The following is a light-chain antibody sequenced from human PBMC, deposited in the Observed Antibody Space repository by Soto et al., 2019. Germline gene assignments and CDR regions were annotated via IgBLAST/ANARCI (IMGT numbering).Light chain of an antibody. V-gene: IGKV3-11*01. CDR2: DAS. CDR1: QSVSSN. CDR3: QQRSKWPRT. J-gene: IGKJ1*01. Sequence: EIVLTQSPATLSLSPGERATLSCRASQSVSSNLAWYQQKPGQAPRLLIYDASNRATGIPARFSGSGSGTEFTLTISSLEPEDFAVYYCQQRSKWPRTFGQGTKVQIK.